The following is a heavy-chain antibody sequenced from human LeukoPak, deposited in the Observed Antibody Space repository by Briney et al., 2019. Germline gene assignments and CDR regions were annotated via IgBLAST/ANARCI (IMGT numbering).Heavy chain of an antibody. CDR1: GYTFTGYY. J-gene: IGHJ3*02. Sequence: ASVKVSCKASGYTFTGYYMHWVRQAPGQGLEWMGWINPNSGGTNYAQKFQGRVTMTRDTSVSTAYMELSRLTSDDTAVYYCARGEVEMATVGDDSFDIWGQGTIVAVYS. CDR2: INPNSGGT. V-gene: IGHV1-2*02. D-gene: IGHD5-24*01. CDR3: ARGEVEMATVGDDSFDI.